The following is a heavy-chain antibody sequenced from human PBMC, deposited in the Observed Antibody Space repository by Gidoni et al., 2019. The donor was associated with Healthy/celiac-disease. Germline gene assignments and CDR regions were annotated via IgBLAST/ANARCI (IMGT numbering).Heavy chain of an antibody. CDR3: ARTLRILGYCSGGSCPGDAFDI. V-gene: IGHV5-51*01. CDR1: GYSFTSYW. Sequence: EVQLVQSGAEVKKPGESLKISCKGSGYSFTSYWIGWLGQMPGKGLEWMGIIYPGDSDTRHRPSCQGQVTISADKSISTAYLQWSSLKASDTAMYYCARTLRILGYCSGGSCPGDAFDIWGQGTMVTVSS. J-gene: IGHJ3*02. CDR2: IYPGDSDT. D-gene: IGHD2-15*01.